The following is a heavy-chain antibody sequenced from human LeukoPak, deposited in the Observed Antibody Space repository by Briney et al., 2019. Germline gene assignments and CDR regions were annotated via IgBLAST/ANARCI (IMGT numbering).Heavy chain of an antibody. CDR1: GGSITYF. CDR3: ARGRNGPSADYYYGMDV. J-gene: IGHJ6*02. V-gene: IGHV4-4*07. CDR2: IHTSGGT. D-gene: IGHD3-10*01. Sequence: SETLSLTCTVSGGSITYFWTWIRQPAGKGLEWIRRIHTSGGTRYNPSLRSRVTMSLDTSKNQFSLTLTSVTAADTAIYFCARGRNGPSADYYYGMDVWGQGITVTVSS.